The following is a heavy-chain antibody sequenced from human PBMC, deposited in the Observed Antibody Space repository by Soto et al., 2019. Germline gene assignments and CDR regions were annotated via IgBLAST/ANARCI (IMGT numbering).Heavy chain of an antibody. V-gene: IGHV4-31*03. Sequence: SETLSLTCTVSGGSISSGGYYWSWIRQHPGKGLEWIGYIYYSGSTYYNPSLKSRVTISVDTSKNQFSLKLSSVTAADTAVYYCARVPHDYYFYYYGTDVWDKGTMVTVSS. J-gene: IGHJ6*04. CDR1: GGSISSGGYY. CDR3: ARVPHDYYFYYYGTDV. D-gene: IGHD3-16*01. CDR2: IYYSGST.